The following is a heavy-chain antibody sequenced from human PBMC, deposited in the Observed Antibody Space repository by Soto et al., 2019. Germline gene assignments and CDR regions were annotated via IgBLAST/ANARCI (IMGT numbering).Heavy chain of an antibody. V-gene: IGHV1-69*13. CDR3: ARVPYSSPNWFDP. J-gene: IGHJ5*02. D-gene: IGHD6-19*01. CDR1: GGTFSSYA. CDR2: IIPIFGTA. Sequence: GASVKVSCKASGGTFSSYAMSWVRQAPGQGLEWMGGIIPIFGTANYAQKFQGRVTITADESTSTAYMELSSLRSEDTAVYYCARVPYSSPNWFDPWGQGTLVTVSS.